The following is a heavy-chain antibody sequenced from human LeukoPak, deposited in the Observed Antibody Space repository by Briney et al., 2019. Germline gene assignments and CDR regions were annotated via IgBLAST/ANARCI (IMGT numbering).Heavy chain of an antibody. CDR1: GGSVSSGSYY. J-gene: IGHJ4*02. D-gene: IGHD4-17*01. V-gene: IGHV4-61*01. CDR2: IYYTGST. CDR3: ARDSDYGDYPNLFDY. Sequence: SETLSLTCTVSGGSVSSGSYYWNWIRQPPGKGLEWIGYIYYTGSTNYNPSLKSRATISVDTSKNQFSLKLSSVTAADTAVYYCARDSDYGDYPNLFDYWGQGTLVTVSS.